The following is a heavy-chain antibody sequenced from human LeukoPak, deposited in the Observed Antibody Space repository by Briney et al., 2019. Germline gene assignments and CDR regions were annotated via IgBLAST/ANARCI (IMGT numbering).Heavy chain of an antibody. Sequence: GGSLRLSCAASGFIFSDHYMSWIRQAPGKGLEGVAYINSDSTTLYYADSVKGRFTISRDNAKNSLYLHMNSLGVDDTAVYYCARLRGLIDHWGQGALVTVSS. CDR3: ARLRGLIDH. V-gene: IGHV3-11*01. CDR1: GFIFSDHY. J-gene: IGHJ4*02. CDR2: INSDSTTL. D-gene: IGHD3-10*01.